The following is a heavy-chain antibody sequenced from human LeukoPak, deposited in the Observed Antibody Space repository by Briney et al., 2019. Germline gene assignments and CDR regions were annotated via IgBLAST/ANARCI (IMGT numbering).Heavy chain of an antibody. CDR1: GFTFNSYN. J-gene: IGHJ4*02. CDR3: VRDRALDY. Sequence: GGSLRLSCVASGFTFNSYNMNWGRQAPGKGLEWVSSISSSSYMYSADSVEGRFTISRDNAENSLYLHMNSLRVEDTAVYYCVRDRALDYWGQGTLVTVSS. D-gene: IGHD3-16*02. CDR2: ISSSSYM. V-gene: IGHV3-21*01.